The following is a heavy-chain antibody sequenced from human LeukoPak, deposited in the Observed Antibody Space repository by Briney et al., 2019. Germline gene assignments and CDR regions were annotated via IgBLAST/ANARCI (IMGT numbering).Heavy chain of an antibody. D-gene: IGHD1-26*01. J-gene: IGHJ4*02. CDR1: GFTFSNYA. V-gene: IGHV3-23*01. CDR3: ASCGSSYYFDY. Sequence: GGSLRLSCAASGFTFSNYAVSWVRQAPGKGLEWVSGTSGTGGITYYADSVKGRFTISRDNSKNTLYLQMNSLRAEDTAVYYCASCGSSYYFDYWGQGTLVTVSS. CDR2: TSGTGGIT.